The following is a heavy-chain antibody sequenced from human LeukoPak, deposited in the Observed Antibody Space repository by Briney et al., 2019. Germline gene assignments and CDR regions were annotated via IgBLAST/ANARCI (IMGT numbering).Heavy chain of an antibody. CDR2: ISAYNGNT. CDR3: ARELQGWFGELSIYYFDY. Sequence: ASVKVSCKASGYTFTSYGISWVRQAPGQGLEWMGLISAYNGNTNYAQKLQGRVAMTTDTSTSTAYMELRSLRSDDTAVYYCARELQGWFGELSIYYFDYWGQGTLVTVSS. D-gene: IGHD3-10*01. V-gene: IGHV1-18*01. J-gene: IGHJ4*02. CDR1: GYTFTSYG.